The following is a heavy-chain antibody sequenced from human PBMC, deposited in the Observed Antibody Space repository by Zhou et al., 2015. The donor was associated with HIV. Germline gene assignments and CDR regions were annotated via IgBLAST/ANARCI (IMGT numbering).Heavy chain of an antibody. Sequence: QVQLVQSGAEVKKPGSSVKVSCKASGGTFSSYAISWVRQAPGQGLEWMGGIIPIFGTANYAQKFQGRVTITADESTSTAYMELSSLRSEDTAVYYCARGRGTMVRGQQGVYYFDYWGQGTLVTVSS. J-gene: IGHJ4*02. CDR1: GGTFSSYA. CDR2: IIPIFGTA. D-gene: IGHD3-10*01. CDR3: ARGRGTMVRGQQGVYYFDY. V-gene: IGHV1-69*12.